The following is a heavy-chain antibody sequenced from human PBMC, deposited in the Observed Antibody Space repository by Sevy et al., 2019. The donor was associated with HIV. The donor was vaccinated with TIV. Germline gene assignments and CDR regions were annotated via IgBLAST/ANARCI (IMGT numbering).Heavy chain of an antibody. CDR1: GGTCISSS. CDR2: IFPIFATA. V-gene: IGHV1-69*13. Sequence: ASVKVSCKASGGTCISSSISWVRQAPGQGLEWMGGIFPIFATAIYAQKFQGRLTITADESTCTAYMELSSLRSDDTAVYYCTSGLAVSVDYWGQGTLVTVSS. D-gene: IGHD6-19*01. J-gene: IGHJ4*02. CDR3: TSGLAVSVDY.